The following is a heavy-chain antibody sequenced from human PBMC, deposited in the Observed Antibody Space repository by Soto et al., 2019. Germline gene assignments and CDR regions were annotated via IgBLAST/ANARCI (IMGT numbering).Heavy chain of an antibody. CDR1: GGSISSGGYC. V-gene: IGHV4-31*03. CDR2: IYSSGRT. Sequence: SETLSLTCSVSGGSISSGGYCWSWIRQHPGKGLEWIGYIYSSGRTYYNPSLRSRLTISIDASKTQFSLELSSVTAADTAVYYCARAYSTSTRAFDYWGQGTLVTVSS. D-gene: IGHD6-6*01. J-gene: IGHJ4*02. CDR3: ARAYSTSTRAFDY.